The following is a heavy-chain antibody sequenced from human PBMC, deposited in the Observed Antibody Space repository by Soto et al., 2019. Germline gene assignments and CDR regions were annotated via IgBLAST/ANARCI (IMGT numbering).Heavy chain of an antibody. V-gene: IGHV3-23*01. CDR3: AKDLGGSSWFYGLDV. J-gene: IGHJ6*02. D-gene: IGHD6-13*01. CDR1: GFTFSNYA. Sequence: EVQLLESGGGLVQPGGSLRLSCVASGFTFSNYAMNWVRQAPGKGLEWVSAINIGGGSTYYADSVKGRFTISRDNSKNTLYLQMNSLTAEDTAVYSCAKDLGGSSWFYGLDVWGQGTTVTVSS. CDR2: INIGGGST.